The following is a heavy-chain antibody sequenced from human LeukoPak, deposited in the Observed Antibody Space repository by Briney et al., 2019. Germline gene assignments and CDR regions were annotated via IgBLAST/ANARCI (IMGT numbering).Heavy chain of an antibody. Sequence: SETLSLTCTVSGGSISSYYWSWIRQPPGKGLEWIGYIYYSGSTNYNPSLKSRVTISEDTSKNQFSLKLSSVTAADTAVYYCARVSRLHCSSTSCYRWVAYGMDVWGQGTTVTVSS. CDR3: ARVSRLHCSSTSCYRWVAYGMDV. CDR2: IYYSGST. J-gene: IGHJ6*02. CDR1: GGSISSYY. V-gene: IGHV4-59*08. D-gene: IGHD2-2*02.